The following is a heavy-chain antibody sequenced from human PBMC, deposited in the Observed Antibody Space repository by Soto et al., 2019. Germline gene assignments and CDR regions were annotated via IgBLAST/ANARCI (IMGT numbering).Heavy chain of an antibody. Sequence: QVQLQESGPGLVKPSETLSLTCTVSGGSFKSGSYSWSWIRQPPGKGLEWIGYVYHTGRTSYNPSLKSRASISMDTSKNQFSLNLDSVTDADTAVSFCARDFAYFDSWGQGTLVTASS. CDR1: GGSFKSGSYS. V-gene: IGHV4-61*01. CDR2: VYHTGRT. CDR3: ARDFAYFDS. J-gene: IGHJ4*02. D-gene: IGHD3-3*01.